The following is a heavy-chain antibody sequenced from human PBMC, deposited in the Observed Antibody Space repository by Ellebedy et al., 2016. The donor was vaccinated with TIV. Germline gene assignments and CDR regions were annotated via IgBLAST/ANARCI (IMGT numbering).Heavy chain of an antibody. Sequence: GESLKISCAASGFSFSDYYMSWIRQVPGTGLEWLSYISSSGSDTNYADSVKGRFTISRDNAKNSLYLEMNSLKVEDTAVYYCARGQAVAGSHLDYWGQGTLVTVSS. J-gene: IGHJ4*02. CDR3: ARGQAVAGSHLDY. CDR1: GFSFSDYY. V-gene: IGHV3-11*06. D-gene: IGHD6-19*01. CDR2: ISSSGSDT.